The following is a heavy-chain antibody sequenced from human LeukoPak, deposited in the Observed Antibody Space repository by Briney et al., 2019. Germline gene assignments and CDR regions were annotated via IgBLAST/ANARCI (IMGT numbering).Heavy chain of an antibody. J-gene: IGHJ4*02. CDR1: GFTFSSSW. CDR3: AREPPLYYYGSGSYFDY. V-gene: IGHV3-33*08. CDR2: IWYDGSNK. Sequence: PGGSLRLSCAASGFTFSSSWMSWVRQAPGKGLEWVAVIWYDGSNKYYADSVKGRFTISRDNSKNTLYLQMNSLRAEDTAVYYCAREPPLYYYGSGSYFDYWGQGTLVTVSS. D-gene: IGHD3-10*01.